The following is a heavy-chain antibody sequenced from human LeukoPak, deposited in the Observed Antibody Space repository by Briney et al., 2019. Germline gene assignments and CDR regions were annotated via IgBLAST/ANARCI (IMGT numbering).Heavy chain of an antibody. V-gene: IGHV3-74*01. D-gene: IGHD2-15*01. CDR2: INKDGSVT. CDR3: AKDRCSGGNCYTYFDY. J-gene: IGHJ4*02. CDR1: GFTFSSSW. Sequence: GGSLRLSCAASGFTFSSSWIHWVRQAPGKGLVWVSRINKDGSVTDYAESVKGRFSISRDNSKNTLDLQMNSLRAEDTAVYYCAKDRCSGGNCYTYFDYWGQGTLVTVSS.